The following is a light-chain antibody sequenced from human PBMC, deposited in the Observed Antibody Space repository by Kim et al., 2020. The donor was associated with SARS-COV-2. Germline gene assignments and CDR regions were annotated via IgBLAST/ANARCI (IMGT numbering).Light chain of an antibody. CDR2: ANT. CDR1: SSHSGAGYE. V-gene: IGLV1-40*01. Sequence: QRGTSSCTGSSSHSGAGYEVHWYQQLPGTAPKRVIYANTNRPSGIPDRFSGSKSGTSASLAITGLLAADEADYYCQSYDSGLSGSVFGTGTKVTVL. J-gene: IGLJ1*01. CDR3: QSYDSGLSGSV.